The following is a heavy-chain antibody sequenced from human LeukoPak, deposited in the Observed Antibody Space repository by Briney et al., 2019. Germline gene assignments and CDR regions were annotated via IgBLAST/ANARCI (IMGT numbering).Heavy chain of an antibody. CDR1: GGSISSSSDY. CDR3: ARLDWKVEMAIDY. CDR2: IYYSGST. D-gene: IGHD5-24*01. Sequence: PSETLSLTCTVCGGSISSSSDYWGWIRQPPGKGLEWIGSIYYSGSTYYNPSLKSRVTISVDTSTNQFSLKLSYVTAADTAGYDCARLDWKVEMAIDYWGQGTLVTVSS. J-gene: IGHJ4*02. V-gene: IGHV4-39*01.